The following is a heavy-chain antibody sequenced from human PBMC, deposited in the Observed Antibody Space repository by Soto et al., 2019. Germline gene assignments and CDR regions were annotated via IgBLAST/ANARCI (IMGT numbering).Heavy chain of an antibody. D-gene: IGHD3-10*01. CDR1: GGSISSSSYY. CDR3: ARTSRLYGSGSYYSYFDY. J-gene: IGHJ4*02. V-gene: IGHV4-39*01. Sequence: SETLSLTCTVSGGSISSSSYYWGWIRQPPGKGLEWIGSIYYSGSTYYNPSLKSRVTISVDTSKNQFSLKLSSVTAADTAVYYCARTSRLYGSGSYYSYFDYWGQGTLVTVSS. CDR2: IYYSGST.